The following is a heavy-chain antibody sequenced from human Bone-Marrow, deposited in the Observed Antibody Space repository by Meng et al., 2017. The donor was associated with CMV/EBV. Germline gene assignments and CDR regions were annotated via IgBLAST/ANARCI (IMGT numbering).Heavy chain of an antibody. Sequence: SGAASGFTFSSYAMHLVRQAPGKGLEWVAVISYDGSNKYYADSVKGRFTISRDNSKNTLYLQMNSLRAEDTAVYYCARKPELVGFDYWGQGTLVTVSS. CDR1: GFTFSSYA. J-gene: IGHJ4*02. D-gene: IGHD6-6*01. V-gene: IGHV3-30*04. CDR3: ARKPELVGFDY. CDR2: ISYDGSNK.